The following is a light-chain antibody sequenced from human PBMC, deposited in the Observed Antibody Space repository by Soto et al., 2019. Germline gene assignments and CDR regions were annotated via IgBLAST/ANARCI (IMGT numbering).Light chain of an antibody. CDR3: QQRSNWPST. CDR2: DAS. CDR1: QSVSSY. V-gene: IGKV3-11*01. J-gene: IGKJ2*01. Sequence: EIVLTQSPATLSLSPGERATLSCRASQSVSSYLAWYQQKPGQAPRLLIYDASNRATGIPDRFSGSGSGTDFTPTISSREPEDFAGYYCQQRSNWPSTFGQGTKLEIK.